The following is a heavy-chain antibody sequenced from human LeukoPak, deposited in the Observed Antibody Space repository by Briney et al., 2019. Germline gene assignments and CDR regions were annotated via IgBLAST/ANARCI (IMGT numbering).Heavy chain of an antibody. V-gene: IGHV1-2*02. CDR3: VRHSGSYYYFDY. J-gene: IGHJ4*02. CDR1: GYTFTGYY. CDR2: INPNSGGT. D-gene: IGHD1-26*01. Sequence: ASVKVSCKASGYTFTGYYMHWVRQAPGQGLEWMGWINPNSGGTNYAQKFQGRVTMTRDTSISTAYMELSRLRSDDTALYYCVRHSGSYYYFDYWGQGTLVTVSS.